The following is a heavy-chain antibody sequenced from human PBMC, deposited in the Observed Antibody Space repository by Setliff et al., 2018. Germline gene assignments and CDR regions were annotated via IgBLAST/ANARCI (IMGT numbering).Heavy chain of an antibody. J-gene: IGHJ3*02. CDR2: IYYSGST. CDR3: ARGLSYYDSSGYLLAPYAFDI. CDR1: GDSISSSSSY. Sequence: SETLSLTCTVSGDSISSSSSYWGWIRQPPGKGLEWIGTIYYSGSTYYNPSLKSRVTISVDTSKNQFSLRLTSVTAADTAVYYCARGLSYYDSSGYLLAPYAFDIWGQGTMVTVSS. V-gene: IGHV4-39*01. D-gene: IGHD3-22*01.